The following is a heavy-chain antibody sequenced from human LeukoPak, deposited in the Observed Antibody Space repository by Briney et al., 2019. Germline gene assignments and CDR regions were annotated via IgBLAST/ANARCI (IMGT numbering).Heavy chain of an antibody. CDR1: GYTFTSYA. CDR3: ASNYYDSSGYYSDDAFDI. CDR2: INAGNGNT. D-gene: IGHD3-22*01. J-gene: IGHJ3*02. Sequence: VSVKVSCKASGYTFTSYAMHWVRQAPGQRLEWMGWINAGNGNTKYSQKFQGRVTITRDTSASTAYMELSSLRSEDTAVYYCASNYYDSSGYYSDDAFDIWGQGTMVTVSS. V-gene: IGHV1-3*01.